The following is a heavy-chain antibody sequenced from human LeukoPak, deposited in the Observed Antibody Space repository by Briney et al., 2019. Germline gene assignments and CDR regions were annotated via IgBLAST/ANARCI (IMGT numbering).Heavy chain of an antibody. Sequence: GGSLRLSCAASGFTFSSYAMSWVRQAPGKGLEWVAIIWYDGSNKYYADSVKGRFTISRDNSKNTLYLQMNSLRAEDTAVYYCARGGIAARPDYWGQGALVTVSS. V-gene: IGHV3-33*08. CDR3: ARGGIAARPDY. CDR2: IWYDGSNK. CDR1: GFTFSSYA. J-gene: IGHJ4*02. D-gene: IGHD6-6*01.